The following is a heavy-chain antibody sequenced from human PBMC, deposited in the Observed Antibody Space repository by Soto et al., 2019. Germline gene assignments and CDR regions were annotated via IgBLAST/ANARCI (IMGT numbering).Heavy chain of an antibody. CDR3: ASSYGSGARWNYYYYYGMDV. CDR2: IYYSGST. D-gene: IGHD3-10*01. Sequence: QVQLQESGPGLVKPSQTLSLTCTVSGGSISSGDYYWSWIRQPPGKGLEWIGYIYYSGSTYYNPSLKSRVTRAVDTSKNQFSLKLSSVTAADTAVYYCASSYGSGARWNYYYYYGMDVWGPGTTVTVSS. CDR1: GGSISSGDYY. V-gene: IGHV4-30-4*01. J-gene: IGHJ6*02.